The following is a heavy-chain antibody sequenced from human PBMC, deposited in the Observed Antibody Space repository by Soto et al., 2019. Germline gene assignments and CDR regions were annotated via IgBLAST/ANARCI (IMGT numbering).Heavy chain of an antibody. CDR2: ISGSGGST. CDR3: AKGRGYYYYGMDV. V-gene: IGHV3-23*01. J-gene: IGHJ6*02. CDR1: VFTFISYA. Sequence: PGWSLRLSCASSVFTFISYAMRWVRQAPGKGLEWVSAISGSGGSTYYADSVKGRFTISRDNSKNTLYLQMNSLRAEDTAVYYCAKGRGYYYYGMDVWGQGTTVTVSS. D-gene: IGHD3-10*01.